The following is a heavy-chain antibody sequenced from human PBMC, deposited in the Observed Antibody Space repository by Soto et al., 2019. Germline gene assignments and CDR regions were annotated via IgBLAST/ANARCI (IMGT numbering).Heavy chain of an antibody. Sequence: QVQLVQSGAEVKKPGASVKVPCKASGYTFTSYGISWVRQAPGQGLEWMGWISAYNGNTNYAQKFQGRVTLTTDTYTSTAYMELRSLRSDDTAVYYCARDWSSIESAGTEGDYWGQGTLVTVSS. CDR1: GYTFTSYG. CDR3: ARDWSSIESAGTEGDY. V-gene: IGHV1-18*01. CDR2: ISAYNGNT. J-gene: IGHJ4*02. D-gene: IGHD6-13*01.